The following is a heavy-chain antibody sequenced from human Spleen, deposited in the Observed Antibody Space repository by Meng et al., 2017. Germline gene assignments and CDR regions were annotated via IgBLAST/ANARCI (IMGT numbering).Heavy chain of an antibody. CDR2: IKSNTDGGTA. J-gene: IGHJ4*02. D-gene: IGHD3-9*01. CDR3: TWDDKAVSDY. Sequence: VSLVDAGGDLVKPGGSLRLSCAASGFYFSNAWMSWVRQAPGKGLEWVGRIKSNTDGGTAEYAAPVTGRFTISRDDSKSTLYLQMSGPRIDDTGVYYCTWDDKAVSDYWGQGTLVTVSS. CDR1: GFYFSNAW. V-gene: IGHV3-15*01.